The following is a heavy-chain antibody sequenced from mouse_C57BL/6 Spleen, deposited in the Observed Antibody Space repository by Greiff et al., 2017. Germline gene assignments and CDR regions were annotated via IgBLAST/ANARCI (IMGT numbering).Heavy chain of an antibody. D-gene: IGHD2-3*01. V-gene: IGHV1-81*01. CDR2: IYPRSGNT. Sequence: QVQLQQSGAELARPGASVKLSCKASGYTFTSYGISWVKQRTGQGLEWIGEIYPRSGNTYYNEKFKGKATLTADKSSRTAYMELRSLTSEDSAVYFCARTLDGYYEDYAMDYWGQGTSVTVSS. CDR3: ARTLDGYYEDYAMDY. J-gene: IGHJ4*01. CDR1: GYTFTSYG.